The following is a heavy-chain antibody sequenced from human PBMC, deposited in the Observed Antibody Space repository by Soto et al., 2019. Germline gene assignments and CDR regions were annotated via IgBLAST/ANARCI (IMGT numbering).Heavy chain of an antibody. D-gene: IGHD3-22*01. CDR2: IYYSGST. CDR3: AGTYYYDSSGYYHGY. V-gene: IGHV4-59*01. CDR1: GGSISSYY. J-gene: IGHJ4*02. Sequence: SETLSLTCTVSGGSISSYYWSWIRQPPGKGLEWIGYIYYSGSTNYNPSLKSRVTISVDTSKNQFSLKLSSVTAAATAVYYCAGTYYYDSSGYYHGYWGQGTLVTVSS.